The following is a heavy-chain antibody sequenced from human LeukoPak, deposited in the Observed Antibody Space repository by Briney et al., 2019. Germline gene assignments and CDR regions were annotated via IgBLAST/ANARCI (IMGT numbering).Heavy chain of an antibody. J-gene: IGHJ3*02. CDR3: ARGGFVFDI. V-gene: IGHV3-48*03. D-gene: IGHD3-10*01. CDR1: GFTFSSYE. Sequence: GGSLRLSCAASGFTFSSYEMNWVRQGPGKGLEWISYITTTDTTKYYTDSVKGRFTISRDNAKNSLYLQMHSLRAEDTAVYYCARGGFVFDIWGQGTVVTVSS. CDR2: ITTTDTTK.